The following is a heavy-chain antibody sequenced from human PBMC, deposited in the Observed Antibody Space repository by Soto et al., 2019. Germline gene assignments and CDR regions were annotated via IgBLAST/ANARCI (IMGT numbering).Heavy chain of an antibody. V-gene: IGHV5-51*01. Sequence: PGESLKISCKGSGYSFTSYWIGWVRQMPGKGLEWMGIIYPGDSDTRYSPSFQGQVTISADKSISTAYLQWSSLKASDTAMYYCARHVPYSWSHLAHGNWFDPWGQGTQVTVSS. CDR1: GYSFTSYW. D-gene: IGHD1-20*01. J-gene: IGHJ5*02. CDR3: ARHVPYSWSHLAHGNWFDP. CDR2: IYPGDSDT.